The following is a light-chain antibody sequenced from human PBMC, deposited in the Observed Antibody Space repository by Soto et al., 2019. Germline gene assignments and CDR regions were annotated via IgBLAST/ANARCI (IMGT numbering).Light chain of an antibody. J-gene: IGKJ1*01. V-gene: IGKV1-5*03. Sequence: DIQMTQSPSTLSASVGHRVTITCRASQSITSWLAWYQQKPGQAPKLLIYKASSLESGVPSRFSGSGSGTEFTLTISSLQPDDFATYYCQQYNSLWTFGQGTKVEIK. CDR3: QQYNSLWT. CDR2: KAS. CDR1: QSITSW.